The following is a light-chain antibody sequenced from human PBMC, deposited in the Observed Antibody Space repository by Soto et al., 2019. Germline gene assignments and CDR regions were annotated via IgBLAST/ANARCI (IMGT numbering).Light chain of an antibody. CDR3: CSYANIYIWV. CDR2: EAT. V-gene: IGLV2-23*01. Sequence: QSVLSQPASVSGSPGQSITIPCTGSSSDVGSNNLVSWYQQHPGKAPKVMIYEATKRPSGVSNRFSGSKSGNTASLTISGLHAEDEADYYCCSYANIYIWVFGGGTKLTVL. J-gene: IGLJ3*02. CDR1: SSDVGSNNL.